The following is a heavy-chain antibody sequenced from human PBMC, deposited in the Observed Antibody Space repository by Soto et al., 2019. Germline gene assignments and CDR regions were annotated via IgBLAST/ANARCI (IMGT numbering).Heavy chain of an antibody. D-gene: IGHD6-13*01. J-gene: IGHJ4*02. CDR2: ISGSGGST. CDR3: AKTPSPPYAGPYFDY. V-gene: IGHV3-23*01. CDR1: GFTFSSYA. Sequence: EVQLLESGGGLVQPGGSLRLSCAASGFTFSSYAMSWVRQAPGKGLEWVSAISGSGGSTYYADSVKGRFTISRDNSKNTRYLQMNSLRAEDTAVYYCAKTPSPPYAGPYFDYWGQGTLVTVSS.